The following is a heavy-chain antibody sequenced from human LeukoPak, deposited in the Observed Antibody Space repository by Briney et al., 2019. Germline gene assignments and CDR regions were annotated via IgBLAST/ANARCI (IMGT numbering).Heavy chain of an antibody. CDR1: GGSISSYY. J-gene: IGHJ4*02. CDR3: GRGVYIAAAQYGY. V-gene: IGHV4-59*01. D-gene: IGHD6-13*01. CDR2: IYYIGTT. Sequence: SETLSLTCTVSGGSISSYYWNWIRQPPGKGLEWIGYIYYIGTTNYNPSLKSRVTISVETSKNQFSLKLSSVTAADTAVYYCGRGVYIAAAQYGYWGRGTLVTVSS.